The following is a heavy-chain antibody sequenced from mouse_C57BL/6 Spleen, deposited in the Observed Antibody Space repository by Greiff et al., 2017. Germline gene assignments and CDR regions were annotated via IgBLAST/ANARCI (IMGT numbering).Heavy chain of an antibody. J-gene: IGHJ1*03. CDR2: IDPSDSYT. D-gene: IGHD4-1*01. CDR1: GYTFTSYW. V-gene: IGHV1-69*01. Sequence: QVQLKQPGAELVMPGASVKLSCKASGYTFTSYWMHWVKQRPGQGLEWIGEIDPSDSYTNYNQKFKGKSTLTVDKSSSTAYMQLSSLTSEDSAVYYCARWGITGHWYFDVWGTGTTVTVSS. CDR3: ARWGITGHWYFDV.